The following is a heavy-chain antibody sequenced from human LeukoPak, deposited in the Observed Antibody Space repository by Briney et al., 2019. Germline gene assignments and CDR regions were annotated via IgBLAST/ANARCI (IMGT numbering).Heavy chain of an antibody. CDR2: NYTIGIT. J-gene: IGHJ6*03. Sequence: PSETLSLTCTVSGCSISSYYWSWIRQPAGNGLEWIGRNYTIGITNYNPSLKIRVTMSVDTSKNQFSLKLSSVTAADTAVYYCARDLFGSIELYYYYYMDVWGKGTTVTVSS. V-gene: IGHV4-4*07. CDR3: ARDLFGSIELYYYYYMDV. CDR1: GCSISSYY. D-gene: IGHD6-6*01.